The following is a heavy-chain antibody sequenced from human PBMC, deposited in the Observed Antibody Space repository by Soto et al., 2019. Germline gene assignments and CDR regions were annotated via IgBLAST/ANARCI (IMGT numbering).Heavy chain of an antibody. CDR3: ARDRTGGPFDY. CDR1: GFTFTRYS. V-gene: IGHV3-48*01. D-gene: IGHD7-27*01. CDR2: ITTSSSTI. Sequence: EVQLVESGGGLVQPGGSLRLSCAASGFTFTRYSMSWVRQAPGKGLEWISYITTSSSTIYYTDSGKGRFTISRDNAKSSLFLQMNSLRAADTAVYYCARDRTGGPFDYWGQGTLVTVSS. J-gene: IGHJ4*02.